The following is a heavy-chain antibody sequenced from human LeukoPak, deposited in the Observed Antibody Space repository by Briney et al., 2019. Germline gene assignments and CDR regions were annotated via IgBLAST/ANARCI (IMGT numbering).Heavy chain of an antibody. CDR2: IYHDGST. CDR1: GGSFISSY. D-gene: IGHD3-3*01. J-gene: IGHJ6*03. CDR3: AREAPLWSGSNYYYYMDV. Sequence: PSETLSLTCTVYGGSFISSYWSWIRQPPGKGLEWIGYIYHDGSTKYNPALKSRVTITVDTSKSQFSLKLSSVTAAGTAVYYCAREAPLWSGSNYYYYMDVWGKGTTVTVSS. V-gene: IGHV4-59*01.